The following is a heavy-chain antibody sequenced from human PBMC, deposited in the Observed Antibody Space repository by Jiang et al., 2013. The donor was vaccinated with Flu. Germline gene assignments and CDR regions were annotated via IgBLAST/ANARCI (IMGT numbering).Heavy chain of an antibody. J-gene: IGHJ4*02. CDR1: GGSISSSSYY. V-gene: IGHV4-39*07. Sequence: VLLKPSETLSLTCTVSGGSISSSSYYWGWIRQPPGKGLEWIGSIYYSGSTYYNPSLKSRVTISVDTSKNQFSLKLSSVTAADTAVYYCARDSDPDNWGQGTLV. CDR3: ARDSDPDN. CDR2: IYYSGST.